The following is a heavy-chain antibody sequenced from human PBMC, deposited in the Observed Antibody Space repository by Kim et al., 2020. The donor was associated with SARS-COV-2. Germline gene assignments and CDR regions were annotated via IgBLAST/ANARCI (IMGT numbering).Heavy chain of an antibody. D-gene: IGHD1-26*01. CDR1: GGSISSSSYY. Sequence: SETLSLTCTVSGGSISSSSYYWGWIRQPPGKGLEWIGSIYYSGSTYYNPSLKSRVTISVDTSKNQFSLKLSSVTAADTAVYYCARDRGIPVGATTHYYYYGMDVWGQGTTVTVSS. J-gene: IGHJ6*02. CDR2: IYYSGST. CDR3: ARDRGIPVGATTHYYYYGMDV. V-gene: IGHV4-39*07.